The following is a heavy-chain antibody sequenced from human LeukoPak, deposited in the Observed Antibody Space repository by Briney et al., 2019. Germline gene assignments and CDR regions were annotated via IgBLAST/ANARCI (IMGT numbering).Heavy chain of an antibody. CDR3: ARAPSEIGGYYPEYFRH. CDR1: GFTFSTYL. V-gene: IGHV3-74*01. CDR2: IKSDGST. D-gene: IGHD3-3*01. J-gene: IGHJ1*01. Sequence: PGGSLRLSCAASGFTFSTYLMHWVRQAPGKGLVWVSRIKSDGSTNYADSVKGRFTISRDHAKNTLSLQMNSLRPEDTGVYYCARAPSEIGGYYPEYFRHWGQGTLVTVSS.